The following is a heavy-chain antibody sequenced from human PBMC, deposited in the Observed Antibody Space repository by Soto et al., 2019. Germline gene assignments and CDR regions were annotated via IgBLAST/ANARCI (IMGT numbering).Heavy chain of an antibody. CDR1: GYSFTSYW. CDR3: ARRYDSSGYYLYYFDY. CDR2: INPGDSDT. Sequence: PGESLKISCKGSGYSFTSYWIGWVRQMPGKGLEWMGIINPGDSDTRYSPSFQGQVTISADKSISTAYLQWSSLKASDTAMYYCARRYDSSGYYLYYFDYWGQGTLVTVSS. V-gene: IGHV5-51*01. J-gene: IGHJ4*02. D-gene: IGHD3-22*01.